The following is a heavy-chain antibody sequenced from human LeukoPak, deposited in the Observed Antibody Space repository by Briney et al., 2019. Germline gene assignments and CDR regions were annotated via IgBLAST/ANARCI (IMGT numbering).Heavy chain of an antibody. D-gene: IGHD3-22*01. V-gene: IGHV4-39*07. CDR2: FFYSGST. CDR1: GGSISSGSSY. CDR3: ARGGGTYYYDSSPLQH. J-gene: IGHJ1*01. Sequence: SETLSLTCTVSGGSISSGSSYWGWIRQPPGKGLEWIGSFFYSGSTSYNPSLRSRVTISVDTSKNQFSLNLSSVTAADTAMYYCARGGGTYYYDSSPLQHWGQGTLVTVSS.